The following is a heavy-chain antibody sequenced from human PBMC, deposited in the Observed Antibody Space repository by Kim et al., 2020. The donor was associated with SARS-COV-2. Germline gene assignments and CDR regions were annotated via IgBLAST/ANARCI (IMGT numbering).Heavy chain of an antibody. J-gene: IGHJ3*02. Sequence: SETLSLTCAVSGGSISSSNWWSWVRQPPGKGLEWIGEIYHSGSTNYNPSLKSRVTISVDKSKNQFSLKLSSVTAADTAVYYCAREGMVRGVTGVTAFDIWGQGTMVTVSS. CDR2: IYHSGST. CDR1: GGSISSSNW. CDR3: AREGMVRGVTGVTAFDI. V-gene: IGHV4-4*02. D-gene: IGHD3-10*01.